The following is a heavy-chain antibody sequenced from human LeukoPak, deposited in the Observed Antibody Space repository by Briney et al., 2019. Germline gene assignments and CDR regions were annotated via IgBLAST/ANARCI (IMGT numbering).Heavy chain of an antibody. CDR3: ARQGRITIFGVGFDP. J-gene: IGHJ5*02. V-gene: IGHV4-39*01. Sequence: KPSETLSLTCTDSGGSISSSSYYWGWIRQPPGKGLEWIGSIYYSGSTYYNPSLKSRVTISVDTSKNQFSLKLSSVTAADTAVHYCARQGRITIFGVGFDPWGQGTLVTVSS. D-gene: IGHD3-3*01. CDR1: GGSISSSSYY. CDR2: IYYSGST.